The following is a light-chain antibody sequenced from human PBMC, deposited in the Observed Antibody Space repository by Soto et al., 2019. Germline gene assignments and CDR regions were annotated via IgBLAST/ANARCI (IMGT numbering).Light chain of an antibody. V-gene: IGKV1-39*01. Sequence: DIQMTQYPSSLSASVGDRVTITCRASDSIRSYLNWYQQKPGKAPKLLIYAATSLQSGVPSRFSGGGSGTDFTLTISSLQPEDFATYYCQQSYSTPRTFGQGTKV. CDR2: AAT. J-gene: IGKJ1*01. CDR3: QQSYSTPRT. CDR1: DSIRSY.